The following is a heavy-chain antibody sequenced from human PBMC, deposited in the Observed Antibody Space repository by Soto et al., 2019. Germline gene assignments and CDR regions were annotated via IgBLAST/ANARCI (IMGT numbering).Heavy chain of an antibody. Sequence: QMPLQESGSGLVKPSQTLSLTCAVSGGSISSGGYAWNWIRQPPGKGLEWIGYIYHSGYTSYNPSLQNRVTISVGKSTNQFSLTLSFVTAADTAVYYCARDSLTGNYFDPWGQGTLVTVSS. CDR3: ARDSLTGNYFDP. V-gene: IGHV4-30-2*01. J-gene: IGHJ5*02. CDR2: IYHSGYT. CDR1: GGSISSGGYA. D-gene: IGHD1-7*01.